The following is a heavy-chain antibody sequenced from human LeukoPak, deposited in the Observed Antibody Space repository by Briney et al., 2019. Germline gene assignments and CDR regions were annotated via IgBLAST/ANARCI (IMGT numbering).Heavy chain of an antibody. CDR1: GCSISSYY. J-gene: IGHJ3*02. CDR2: IYDSGST. D-gene: IGHD3-22*01. CDR3: ACLTTADAFDI. V-gene: IGHV4-59*01. Sequence: SETLSLTCTVSGCSISSYYWSWIRRPPGKGLEWIGYIYDSGSTNYNPSLKSRVTISVDTSKNQFSLKLSSVTAADTAVYYCACLTTADAFDIWGQGTMVTVSS.